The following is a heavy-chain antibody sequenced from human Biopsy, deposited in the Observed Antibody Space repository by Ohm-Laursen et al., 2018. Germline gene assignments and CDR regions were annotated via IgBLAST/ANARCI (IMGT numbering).Heavy chain of an antibody. CDR3: AADINVWNVNY. Sequence: ASVKVSCNVSGYTLTALSMHWVRQAPGRGLEWMGGFAPENGKTIYAQKFQGRITMTEDTSTDTAYMELSSLRSEDTAVYYCAADINVWNVNYWGQGTQVTVSP. J-gene: IGHJ4*02. V-gene: IGHV1-24*01. CDR1: GYTLTALS. D-gene: IGHD1-1*01. CDR2: FAPENGKT.